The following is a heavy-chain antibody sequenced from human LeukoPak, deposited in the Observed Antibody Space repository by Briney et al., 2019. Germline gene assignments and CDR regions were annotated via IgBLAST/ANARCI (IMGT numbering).Heavy chain of an antibody. D-gene: IGHD5-18*01. Sequence: SGGSLRLSCAASGFIFSSYSMNWVRQAPGKGLEWVPSISATGNYIYYADSVKGRFTISRDNAKNSLYLQMNSLRAEDTAVYYCARDRSGYTFDDWGQGTLVTVSS. J-gene: IGHJ4*02. CDR2: ISATGNYI. CDR1: GFIFSSYS. CDR3: ARDRSGYTFDD. V-gene: IGHV3-21*01.